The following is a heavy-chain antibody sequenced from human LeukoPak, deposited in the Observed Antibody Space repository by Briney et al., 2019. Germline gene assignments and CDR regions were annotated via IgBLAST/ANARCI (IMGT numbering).Heavy chain of an antibody. CDR3: ARVSGAARVNNYYYMDV. CDR2: ISSSSSYI. CDR1: GFTFSSYS. D-gene: IGHD6-6*01. Sequence: GGSLRLSCAASGFTFSSYSMNWVRQAPGKGLEWVSSISSSSSYIYYADSVKGRFTISRDNAKNSLYLQMNSLRAEDTAVYYCARVSGAARVNNYYYMDVWGKGTTVTVSS. V-gene: IGHV3-21*01. J-gene: IGHJ6*03.